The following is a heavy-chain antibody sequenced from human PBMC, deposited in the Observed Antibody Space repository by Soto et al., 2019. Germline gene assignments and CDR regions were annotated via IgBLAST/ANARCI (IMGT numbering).Heavy chain of an antibody. CDR2: ITWSSGKI. D-gene: IGHD2-15*01. CDR1: GFTFDDYA. J-gene: IGHJ4*01. V-gene: IGHV3-9*01. Sequence: GGSLRLSCTASGFTFDDYAMHWVRQGPGRGLEWVSGITWSSGKIAYADSVKGRFTIARDDDNNSLYLQMNSLRPEDTALYYCVKDSYSHFNRVLSTAEYFFDYWGQGTLVTVSS. CDR3: VKDSYSHFNRVLSTAEYFFDY.